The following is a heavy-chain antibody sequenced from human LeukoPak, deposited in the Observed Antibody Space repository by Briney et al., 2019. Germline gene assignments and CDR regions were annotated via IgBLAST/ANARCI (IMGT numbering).Heavy chain of an antibody. J-gene: IGHJ4*02. D-gene: IGHD1-14*01. CDR1: GFTFRSYG. V-gene: IGHV3-23*01. CDR3: ATSPDIEASGTLYYLDF. CDR2: ISGSGGYT. Sequence: GGSLRLSCAASGFTFRSYGMSWVRQAPGKGPEWVSSISGSGGYTYYADSVQGRFTISRDNSKNTLSLQMNSLRAEDAAIYYCATSPDIEASGTLYYLDFWGQGTLVSVSS.